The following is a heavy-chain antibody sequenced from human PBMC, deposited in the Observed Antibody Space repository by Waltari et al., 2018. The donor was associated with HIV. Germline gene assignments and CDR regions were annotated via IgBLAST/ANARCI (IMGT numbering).Heavy chain of an antibody. J-gene: IGHJ3*01. V-gene: IGHV4-38-2*02. Sequence: GSSISSRYYWGWIRQAPGKGLEWIGSIYRTGTTYYNPSLKSRVSVSLNMSKNQFSLKLSSVTAADTAVYYCARDQDYYDSSGYTCYAFDPWGQGTMVIVSS. CDR2: IYRTGTT. CDR1: GSSISSRYY. CDR3: ARDQDYYDSSGYTCYAFDP. D-gene: IGHD3-22*01.